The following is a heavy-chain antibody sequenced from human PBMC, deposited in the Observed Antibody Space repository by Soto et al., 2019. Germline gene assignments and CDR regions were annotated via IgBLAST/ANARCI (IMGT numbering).Heavy chain of an antibody. CDR1: GFTFSSYG. CDR2: IWYDGSNK. Sequence: VQLVESGGGVVQPGRSLRLSCAASGFTFSSYGMHWVRQAPGKGLEWVAVIWYDGSNKYYADSVKGRFTISRDNSKNTLYLQMNSLRAEDTAVYYCARDRWYCSSTSCYSTRKKYYGMDVWGQGTTVTVSS. CDR3: ARDRWYCSSTSCYSTRKKYYGMDV. J-gene: IGHJ6*02. D-gene: IGHD2-2*01. V-gene: IGHV3-33*01.